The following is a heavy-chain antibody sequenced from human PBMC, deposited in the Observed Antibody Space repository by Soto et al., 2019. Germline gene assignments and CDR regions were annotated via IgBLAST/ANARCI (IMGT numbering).Heavy chain of an antibody. Sequence: PSQTLSLTCAISGDSVSSNSAAWNWIRQSPSRGLEWLGRTYYRSKWYNDYAVSVKSRITINPDTSKNQFSLQLNSVTPEDTAVYYCARGQSSSRAYYYYGMDVWGQGTTVTVS. D-gene: IGHD6-6*01. CDR1: GDSVSSNSAA. V-gene: IGHV6-1*01. CDR3: ARGQSSSRAYYYYGMDV. J-gene: IGHJ6*02. CDR2: TYYRSKWYN.